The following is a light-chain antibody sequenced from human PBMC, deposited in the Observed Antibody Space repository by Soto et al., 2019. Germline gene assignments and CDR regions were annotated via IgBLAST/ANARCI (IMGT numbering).Light chain of an antibody. J-gene: IGLJ1*01. V-gene: IGLV2-14*01. Sequence: QSGLTQPASVSGSAGQPIPISCTGTSSDVGGYNYVSWYQQHPGKAPKLMIYEVSNRPSGVSNRFSGSKSGNTASLTISGLQXKDEADYYCSSYTSSSTPYVFGTGTKVTAL. CDR3: SSYTSSSTPYV. CDR1: SSDVGGYNY. CDR2: EVS.